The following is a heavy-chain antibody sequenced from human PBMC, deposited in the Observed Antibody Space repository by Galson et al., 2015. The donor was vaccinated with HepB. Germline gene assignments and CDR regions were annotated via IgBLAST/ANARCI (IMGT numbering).Heavy chain of an antibody. Sequence: SVKVSCKASGYIFSNYAMNWVRQAPGQGLEWLGWINTNTGNPTYAQGFTGRFVFSLDTSVTTAYLQITSLKAEDTAVYYCATDRGSGSHFFDYWGQGTLVTVSS. J-gene: IGHJ4*02. CDR1: GYIFSNYA. D-gene: IGHD3-10*01. CDR3: ATDRGSGSHFFDY. V-gene: IGHV7-4-1*02. CDR2: INTNTGNP.